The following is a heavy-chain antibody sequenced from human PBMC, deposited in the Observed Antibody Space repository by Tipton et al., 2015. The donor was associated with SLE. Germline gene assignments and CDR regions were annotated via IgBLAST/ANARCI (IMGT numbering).Heavy chain of an antibody. CDR2: IHHSGTT. J-gene: IGHJ3*02. CDR3: VSSGYPLGTFES. V-gene: IGHV4-31*03. Sequence: TLSLTCTVSGVSTSSGGYFWIWIRHYPGKGLEWIGSIHHSGTTHYNPSLKSRVTLAVDTSKNQSSLKLSVVTAADTAAYYCVSSGYPLGTFESWGQGTMVTVSS. D-gene: IGHD3-9*01. CDR1: GVSTSSGGYF.